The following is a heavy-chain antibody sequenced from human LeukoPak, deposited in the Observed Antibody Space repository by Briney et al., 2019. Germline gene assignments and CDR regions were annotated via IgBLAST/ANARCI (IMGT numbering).Heavy chain of an antibody. J-gene: IGHJ4*02. D-gene: IGHD1-26*01. V-gene: IGHV4-4*07. Sequence: SETLSLTCTVSGASISNYYSSWIRQPAGKGLEWIGRVYTSGSTNYNPSLKSRVTISVDRSKNQFFLKLSSVTAADTAVYYCAGREYWGQGTLVTVSS. CDR1: GASISNYY. CDR3: AGREY. CDR2: VYTSGST.